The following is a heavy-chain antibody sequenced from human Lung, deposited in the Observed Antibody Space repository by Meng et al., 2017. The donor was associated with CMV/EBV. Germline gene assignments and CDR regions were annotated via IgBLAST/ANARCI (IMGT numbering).Heavy chain of an antibody. J-gene: IGHJ1*01. CDR2: IKQDGSEK. Sequence: GEXXKISCVAYGYTFDSYWMSWVRQAPGKGLEWVASIKQDGSEKYYVDSVKGRFTISRDNVKNSLFLQMNSLRVEDTAVYYCARDYGSSWCRAEYFQHWGQGTXVTGSS. CDR1: GYTFDSYW. CDR3: ARDYGSSWCRAEYFQH. V-gene: IGHV3-7*01. D-gene: IGHD6-13*01.